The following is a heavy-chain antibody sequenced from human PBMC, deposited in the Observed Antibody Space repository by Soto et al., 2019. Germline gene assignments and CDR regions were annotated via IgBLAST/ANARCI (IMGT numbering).Heavy chain of an antibody. CDR2: LSPGGGST. CDR3: VRDDCSVGVGNKHY. V-gene: IGHV3-23*01. J-gene: IGHJ4*02. D-gene: IGHD2-21*02. CDR1: GFSFTNFA. Sequence: VQLLESGGGLVQPGGSLRLSCAASGFSFTNFAMSWVHQAPGKGLEWVSSLSPGGGSTYYADSVKGRFTISRDNSKRSVFRQMDSLRIEDPATYYCVRDDCSVGVGNKHYGGQGPLLAFSS.